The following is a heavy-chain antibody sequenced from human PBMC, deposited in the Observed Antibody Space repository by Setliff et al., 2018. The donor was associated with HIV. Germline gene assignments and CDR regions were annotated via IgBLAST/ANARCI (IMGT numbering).Heavy chain of an antibody. CDR1: GFTFSSDW. CDR3: AKHFLLWSNAFHI. CDR2: IKPDGSAG. V-gene: IGHV3-7*03. J-gene: IGHJ3*02. D-gene: IGHD2-21*01. Sequence: LRLSCAASGFTFSSDWMSWVRQAPGKGPEWVCNIKPDGSAGFYAESVKGRFTISRDNSKNTLYLQMNSLRAEDTAVYYCAKHFLLWSNAFHIWGQGTMVTVSS.